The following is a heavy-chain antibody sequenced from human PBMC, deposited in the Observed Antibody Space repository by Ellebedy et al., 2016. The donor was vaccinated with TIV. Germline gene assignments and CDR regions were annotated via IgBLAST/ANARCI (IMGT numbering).Heavy chain of an antibody. J-gene: IGHJ4*02. D-gene: IGHD6-13*01. CDR3: ARDQGYSSSWLTD. Sequence: GESLKISCATSGFTFGGYGIHWVRQAPGKGLEWVAVIWYDGTTKYYIDSVKGRFSISRDSSKHTVDLQMNSLRVEDTAVYYCARDQGYSSSWLTDWGQGTLVTVSS. V-gene: IGHV3-33*01. CDR2: IWYDGTTK. CDR1: GFTFGGYG.